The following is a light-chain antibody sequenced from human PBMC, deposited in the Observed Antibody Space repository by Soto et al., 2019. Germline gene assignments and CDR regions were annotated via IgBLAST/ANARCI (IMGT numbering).Light chain of an antibody. J-gene: IGLJ3*02. CDR2: EVS. CDR3: NSYAGSNNWV. Sequence: QSVLTQPHSASGSPGQSVTISCTGTSSDVGGYNYVSWYQQHPGKAPKLMIYEVSKRPSGVPDRFSGSKSGNTASLTVSGLQAEDEADYYCNSYAGSNNWVFGGGTKLTVL. V-gene: IGLV2-8*01. CDR1: SSDVGGYNY.